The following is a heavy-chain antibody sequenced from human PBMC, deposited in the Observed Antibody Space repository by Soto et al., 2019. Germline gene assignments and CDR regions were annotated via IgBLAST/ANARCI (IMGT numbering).Heavy chain of an antibody. CDR1: GYTFTSYG. Sequence: ASLKVSCKASGYTFTSYGISLVRRAPGQGLEWMGMISACNCNTSYAQKFQGRVTMTRDTSTSTGYMELSSLRSEDTAVYYCARKQGANYYDNWFDPWGQGTLVTVSS. V-gene: IGHV1-18*01. CDR2: ISACNCNT. J-gene: IGHJ5*02. D-gene: IGHD3-22*01. CDR3: ARKQGANYYDNWFDP.